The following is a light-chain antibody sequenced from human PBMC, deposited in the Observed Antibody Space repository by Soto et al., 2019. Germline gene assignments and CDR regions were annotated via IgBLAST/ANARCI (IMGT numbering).Light chain of an antibody. CDR3: SSYAGSNNFVV. CDR1: SSDVGGYNY. Sequence: QPVLTQPPSASGSPGQSVTISCTGTSSDVGGYNYISWYQQHRGKAPKLMIYDVSKRPSGVPDRFSGSKSGNTASLTVSGLQAEDEADHYCSSYAGSNNFVVFGGGTKLTVL. J-gene: IGLJ2*01. CDR2: DVS. V-gene: IGLV2-8*01.